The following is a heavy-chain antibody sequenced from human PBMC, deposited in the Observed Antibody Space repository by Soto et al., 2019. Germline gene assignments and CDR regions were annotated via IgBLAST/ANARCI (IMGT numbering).Heavy chain of an antibody. J-gene: IGHJ5*02. CDR3: ARTRYYDGSGSPGWFDH. V-gene: IGHV3-11*01. CDR1: GFTFSDYY. D-gene: IGHD3-10*01. Sequence: QVQLVESGGGLVKPGGSLRLSCAASGFTFSDYYMSWIRQAPGKGLEWVSYISSSGSTIYYADSVKGRFTISRDNAQNALSLQMTSLRAENTAVYYCARTRYYDGSGSPGWFDHWSQGTLVTVSS. CDR2: ISSSGSTI.